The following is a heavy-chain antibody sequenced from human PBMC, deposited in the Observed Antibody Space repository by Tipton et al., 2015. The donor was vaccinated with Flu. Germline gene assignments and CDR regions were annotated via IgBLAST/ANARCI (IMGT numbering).Heavy chain of an antibody. Sequence: PGLVKPSETLSLTCTVSGGSISSFYWSWIRQSAGKGLEWIGRIYTTGSTNYNPSLRSRVTISGDTSKNQFSLQLNSVTAEDTAVYYCARSPSYSGSGIYPYYFDDWGQGTLVTVSS. CDR2: IYTTGST. J-gene: IGHJ4*02. V-gene: IGHV4-4*07. CDR1: GGSISSFY. D-gene: IGHD3-10*01. CDR3: ARSPSYSGSGIYPYYFDD.